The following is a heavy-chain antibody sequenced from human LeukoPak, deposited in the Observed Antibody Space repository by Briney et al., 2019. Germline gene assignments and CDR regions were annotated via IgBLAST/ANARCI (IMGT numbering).Heavy chain of an antibody. Sequence: KPSETLSLTCTVSGGSISSSSYYWGWIRQPPGKGLEWIGRIYTSGSTNYNPSLKSRVTMSVDTSKNQFSLRLSSVTAADTAVYYCARDQGVAYDYVWGSYRYYWFDPWGQGTLVTVSS. J-gene: IGHJ5*02. V-gene: IGHV4-39*07. D-gene: IGHD3-16*02. CDR3: ARDQGVAYDYVWGSYRYYWFDP. CDR2: IYTSGST. CDR1: GGSISSSSYY.